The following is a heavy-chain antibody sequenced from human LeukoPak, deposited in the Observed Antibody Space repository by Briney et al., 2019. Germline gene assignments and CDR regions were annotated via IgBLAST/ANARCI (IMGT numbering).Heavy chain of an antibody. Sequence: ASVKVSCKASGYTFTGYYMHWVRQAPGQGLEWMGWINTNTGNPTYAQGFTGRFVFSLDTSVSTAYLQISSLKAEDTAVYYCARRVEGHAFDIWGQGTMVTVSS. D-gene: IGHD1-1*01. J-gene: IGHJ3*02. V-gene: IGHV7-4-1*02. CDR1: GYTFTGYY. CDR3: ARRVEGHAFDI. CDR2: INTNTGNP.